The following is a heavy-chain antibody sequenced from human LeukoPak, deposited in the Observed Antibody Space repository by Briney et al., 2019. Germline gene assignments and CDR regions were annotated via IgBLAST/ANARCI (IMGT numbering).Heavy chain of an antibody. CDR3: ARGRYCSGSSCPNGDAFDI. Sequence: SQTLCLTCAVSGVSISSGGYSWSWIRQHPGKGLEWIGYIYYSGTTYYNPSLKSRVTISVDTSKNQFSLKLSSVTAADTAVYYCARGRYCSGSSCPNGDAFDIWGQGAMVTVSS. D-gene: IGHD2-2*01. CDR1: GVSISSGGYS. CDR2: IYYSGTT. V-gene: IGHV4-31*11. J-gene: IGHJ3*02.